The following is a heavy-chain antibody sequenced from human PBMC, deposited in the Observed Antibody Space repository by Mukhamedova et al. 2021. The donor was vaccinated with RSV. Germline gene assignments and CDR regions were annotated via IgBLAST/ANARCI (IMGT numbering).Heavy chain of an antibody. V-gene: IGHV4-4*07. CDR2: INTSGST. D-gene: IGHD6-25*01. CDR3: VREGYPAAGGFDY. Sequence: GKGLEWIGRINTSGSTNYNPSLQSRGTMSVDTSKNQFSLKLTSVTAADTAVYYCVREGYPAAGGFDYWGQGTLVTVSS. J-gene: IGHJ4*02.